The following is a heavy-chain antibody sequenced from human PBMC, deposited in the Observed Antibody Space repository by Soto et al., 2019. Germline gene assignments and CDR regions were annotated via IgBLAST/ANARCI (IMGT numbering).Heavy chain of an antibody. V-gene: IGHV1-8*01. CDR3: AREISGSYRFDY. CDR2: MNPNSGNT. D-gene: IGHD1-26*01. Sequence: GASVKVSCKASEYTFTSYDINWVRQATGQGLEWMGWMNPNSGNTGYAQKFQGRVTMTRNTSISTAYMELSSLRSEDTAVYYCAREISGSYRFDYWGQGTLVTVSS. CDR1: EYTFTSYD. J-gene: IGHJ4*02.